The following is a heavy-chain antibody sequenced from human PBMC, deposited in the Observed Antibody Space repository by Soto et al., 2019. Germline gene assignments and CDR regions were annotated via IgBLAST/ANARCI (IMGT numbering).Heavy chain of an antibody. Sequence: GGSLRLSCAASGFRFSTYAMSWVRQAPGKGLEWVSGISNSGGSTYSADSVEGRFTVSRDNSKNMLYLQMKSLRAEDTAIYYCAKGPTSTVTSIDYWGRGALVTVSS. D-gene: IGHD4-17*01. CDR2: ISNSGGST. J-gene: IGHJ4*02. V-gene: IGHV3-23*01. CDR1: GFRFSTYA. CDR3: AKGPTSTVTSIDY.